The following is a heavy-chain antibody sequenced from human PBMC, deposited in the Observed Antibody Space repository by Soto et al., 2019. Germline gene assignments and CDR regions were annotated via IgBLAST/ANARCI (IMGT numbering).Heavy chain of an antibody. CDR1: GFTFSSYS. CDR3: ARDSGIAVAATGAFDI. J-gene: IGHJ3*02. D-gene: IGHD6-19*01. Sequence: EVQLVESGGGLVKPGESLRLSCAASGFTFSSYSMNWVRQAPGKGLEGASSISSSSSYIYYADSVKGRFTIPRDNAKNSLYLQMNSLRAEDTAVYYCARDSGIAVAATGAFDIWGQGTMVTVSS. V-gene: IGHV3-21*01. CDR2: ISSSSSYI.